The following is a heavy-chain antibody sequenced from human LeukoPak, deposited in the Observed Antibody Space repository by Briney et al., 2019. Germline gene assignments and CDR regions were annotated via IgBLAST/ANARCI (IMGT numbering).Heavy chain of an antibody. CDR3: ALGTTVTTYYYYGMDV. V-gene: IGHV2-5*01. CDR1: GFSLSTSGVG. D-gene: IGHD4-17*01. J-gene: IGHJ6*02. Sequence: ESGPTLVKPTQTLTLTCTFSGFSLSTSGVGVGWIRQPPGKALEWLALIYWNDDKRYSPSLKSRLTITKDTSKNQVVLTMTNMDPVDTATYYCALGTTVTTYYYYGMDVSGQGTTVTVSS. CDR2: IYWNDDK.